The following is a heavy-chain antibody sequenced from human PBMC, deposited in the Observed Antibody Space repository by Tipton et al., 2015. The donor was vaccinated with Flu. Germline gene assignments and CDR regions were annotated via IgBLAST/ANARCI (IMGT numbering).Heavy chain of an antibody. CDR2: INPNSGGT. J-gene: IGHJ4*02. CDR1: GYTFTGYY. Sequence: QLVQSGAEVKKPGASVKVSCKASGYTFTGYYMHWVRQAPGRGLEWMGWINPNSGGTNYAQKFQGRVTMTRDTSISTAYMELSGLRSDDTAVYYCASRAVVVAATRGDYWGQGTLVTVSS. D-gene: IGHD2-15*01. V-gene: IGHV1-2*02. CDR3: ASRAVVVAATRGDY.